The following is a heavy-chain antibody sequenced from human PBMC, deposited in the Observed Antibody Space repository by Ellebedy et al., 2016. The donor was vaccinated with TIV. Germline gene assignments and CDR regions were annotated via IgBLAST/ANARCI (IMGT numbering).Heavy chain of an antibody. Sequence: GSLRLSCTVSGGSISSSSYYWGWIRQPPGTGLEWIGSIYYSGSTYYNLSLKSRVTISVDTSKNQFSLKLSSVTAADTAVYYCAREQSITGTHWFDPWGQGTLVTVSS. CDR1: GGSISSSSYY. D-gene: IGHD1-7*01. V-gene: IGHV4-39*07. J-gene: IGHJ5*02. CDR2: IYYSGST. CDR3: AREQSITGTHWFDP.